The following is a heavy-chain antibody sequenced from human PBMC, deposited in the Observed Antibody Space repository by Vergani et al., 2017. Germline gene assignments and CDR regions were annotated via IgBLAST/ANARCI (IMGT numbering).Heavy chain of an antibody. Sequence: QLQLQESGSGPVKPSQTLSLTCAVSGGSISSGGYSWSWIRQPPGKGLEWIGYIYHSGSTYYNPSLKSRVTISVDRSKNQFSLKLSSVTAADTAVYYCASSSTSSEDYWGQGTLVTVSS. CDR2: IYHSGST. D-gene: IGHD2-2*01. J-gene: IGHJ4*02. V-gene: IGHV4-30-2*01. CDR1: GGSISSGGYS. CDR3: ASSSTSSEDY.